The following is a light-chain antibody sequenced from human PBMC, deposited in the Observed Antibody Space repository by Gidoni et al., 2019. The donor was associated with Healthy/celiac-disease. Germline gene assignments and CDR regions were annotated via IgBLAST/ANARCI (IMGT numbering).Light chain of an antibody. J-gene: IGKJ4*01. V-gene: IGKV3-11*01. CDR3: QQRSNWPPRLT. CDR2: DAS. CDR1: QSVSSY. Sequence: EIVFTQSPATLSLSPGERATLSCRASQSVSSYFAWYQQKPGQAHRLLIYDASNRATGIPARFSGSGSGTEFTLTISSLEPEDFAVYYCQQRSNWPPRLTFGGGTKVEIK.